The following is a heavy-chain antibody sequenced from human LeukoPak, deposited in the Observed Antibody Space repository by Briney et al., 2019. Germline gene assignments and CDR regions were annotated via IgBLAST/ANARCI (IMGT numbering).Heavy chain of an antibody. CDR1: GFTFSSYA. J-gene: IGHJ4*02. CDR3: AKSVYSSSHWMDFDY. Sequence: HPGGSLRLSCAASGFTFSSYAMSWVRQAPGKGLEWVSAISGSGGSTYYADSVKGRFTISRDNSKNTLYLQMNSLRAEDTAVYYCAKSVYSSSHWMDFDYWGQGTLVTVSS. V-gene: IGHV3-23*01. CDR2: ISGSGGST. D-gene: IGHD6-6*01.